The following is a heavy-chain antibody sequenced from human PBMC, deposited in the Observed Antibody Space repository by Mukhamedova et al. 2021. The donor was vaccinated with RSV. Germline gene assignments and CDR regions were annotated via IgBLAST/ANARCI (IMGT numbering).Heavy chain of an antibody. J-gene: IGHJ4*02. CDR3: ARGKLMYYFDY. V-gene: IGHV1-46*01. CDR2: INPSGGST. Sequence: YMHWVRQAPGQGLEWMGIINPSGGSTSYAQKFQGRVTMTRDTSTSTVYMELSSLRSEDTAVYYCARGKLMYYFDYWGRGILVTVPS. D-gene: IGHD2-8*01. CDR1: Y.